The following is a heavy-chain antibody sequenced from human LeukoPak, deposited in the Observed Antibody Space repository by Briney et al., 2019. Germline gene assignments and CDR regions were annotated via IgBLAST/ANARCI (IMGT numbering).Heavy chain of an antibody. J-gene: IGHJ4*02. CDR2: INAGNGNT. CDR1: GYTYINFA. V-gene: IGHV1-3*01. D-gene: IGHD6-13*01. CDR3: ARGPRAAADDY. Sequence: ASVKVSCKASGYTYINFAINWGRQAPGQRPEWMGWINAGNGNTKYSQKFQGRVTITRDTSASTAYMELSGLTSEDTAVYYCARGPRAAADDYWGQGTLVTVSS.